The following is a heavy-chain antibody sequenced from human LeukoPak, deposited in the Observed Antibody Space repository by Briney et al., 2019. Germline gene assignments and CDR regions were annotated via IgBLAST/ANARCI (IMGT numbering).Heavy chain of an antibody. CDR3: TYYYYGMDV. J-gene: IGHJ6*02. Sequence: EWVSVIYSRGSTYYADSVKGRFTISRDNSKNTLYLQMNSLRAEDTAVYYCTYYYYGMDVWGQGTTVTVSS. CDR2: IYSRGST. V-gene: IGHV3-53*01.